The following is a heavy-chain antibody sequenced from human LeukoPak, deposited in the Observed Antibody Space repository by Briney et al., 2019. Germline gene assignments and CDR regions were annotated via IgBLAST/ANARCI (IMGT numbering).Heavy chain of an antibody. CDR2: NYSGGCT. CDR3: AKGVVGTAPYWYFDL. Sequence: PGGTLRLSCAASGFTHSNNYMTWVRQAPGKGLVGVSVNYSGGCTYSADSVRGRFTISRNNSKNTVSLQMKSLRAEDTAVYYCAKGVVGTAPYWYFDLWGRGTRLIVSS. CDR1: GFTHSNNY. V-gene: IGHV3-53*01. D-gene: IGHD2-2*01. J-gene: IGHJ2*01.